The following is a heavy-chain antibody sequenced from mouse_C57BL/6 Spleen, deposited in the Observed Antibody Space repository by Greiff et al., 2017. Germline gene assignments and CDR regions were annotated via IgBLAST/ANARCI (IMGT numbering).Heavy chain of an antibody. J-gene: IGHJ3*01. Sequence: VQLQQSGPELVKPGASVKISCKASGYAFSSSWMNWVKQRPGKGLEWIGRIYPGDGDTNYNGKFKGKVTLSADKSSSTAYMQLSSLTSEDSAVYFCARSDYYDSRAWFAYWGQGTLVSVSA. CDR1: GYAFSSSW. D-gene: IGHD1-1*01. V-gene: IGHV1-82*01. CDR3: ARSDYYDSRAWFAY. CDR2: IYPGDGDT.